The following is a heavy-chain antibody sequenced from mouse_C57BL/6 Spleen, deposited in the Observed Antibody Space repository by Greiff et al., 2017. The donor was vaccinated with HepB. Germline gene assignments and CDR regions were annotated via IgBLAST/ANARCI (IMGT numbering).Heavy chain of an antibody. V-gene: IGHV1-52*01. CDR1: GYTFTSYW. J-gene: IGHJ4*01. D-gene: IGHD1-1*01. CDR3: ARSYYYGSSPSDAMDY. Sequence: QVQLQQPGAELVRPGSSVKLSCKASGYTFTSYWMHWVKQRPIQGLEWIGNIDPSDSETHYNQKFKDKATLTVDKSSSTAYMQLSSLTSEDSAVYYCARSYYYGSSPSDAMDYWGQGTSVTVSS. CDR2: IDPSDSET.